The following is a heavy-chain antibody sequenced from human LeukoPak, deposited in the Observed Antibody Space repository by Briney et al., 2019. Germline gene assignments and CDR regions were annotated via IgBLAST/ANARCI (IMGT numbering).Heavy chain of an antibody. CDR1: GFSFSDYS. Sequence: KTGGSLRLSCAASGFSFSDYSLSWVRQAPGKGLEWVSFISSRGTHMYYLDSVKGRFTISRDNAKASLDLQLNSLRGEDTAVYYCARGHPYSYTYGAFDIWGQGTMVTVSS. CDR2: ISSRGTHM. D-gene: IGHD5-18*01. J-gene: IGHJ3*02. V-gene: IGHV3-21*01. CDR3: ARGHPYSYTYGAFDI.